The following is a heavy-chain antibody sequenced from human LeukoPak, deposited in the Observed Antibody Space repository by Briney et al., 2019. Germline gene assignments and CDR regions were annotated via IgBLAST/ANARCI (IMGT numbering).Heavy chain of an antibody. D-gene: IGHD6-19*01. Sequence: SGTLSLTCAVSGGSISSSNWWSWVRPPPGKGLEWIGEIYHSGSTNYNPSLKSRVTISVDTSKNQFSLKLSSVTAADTAVYYCARDRGSGWFEGAFDIWGQGTMVTVSS. CDR3: ARDRGSGWFEGAFDI. J-gene: IGHJ3*02. CDR1: GGSISSSNW. V-gene: IGHV4-4*02. CDR2: IYHSGST.